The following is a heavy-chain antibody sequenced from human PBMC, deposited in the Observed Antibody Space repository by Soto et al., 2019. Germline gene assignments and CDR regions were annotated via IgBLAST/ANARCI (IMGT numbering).Heavy chain of an antibody. CDR1: GFNFSSYA. CDR2: ISGSGGST. J-gene: IGHJ5*02. CDR3: AKDRAYDSSGYP. Sequence: PGGSLRLSCAASGFNFSSYAMSWVRQAPGKGLEWVSAISGSGGSTYYADSVKGRFTISRDNSKNTLYLQMNSLRAEDTAVYYCAKDRAYDSSGYPWGQGTLVTVSS. D-gene: IGHD3-22*01. V-gene: IGHV3-23*01.